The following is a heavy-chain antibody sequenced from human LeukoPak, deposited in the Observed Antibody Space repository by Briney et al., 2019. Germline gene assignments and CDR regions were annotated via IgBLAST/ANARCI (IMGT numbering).Heavy chain of an antibody. CDR2: IHDDGIVT. D-gene: IGHD3-16*01. J-gene: IGHJ4*02. Sequence: GGSLRLSCAASGFTFSTYWMTWVRQAPEKGLGWVANIHDDGIVTHYVDSVKGRFTISRDNARNSVNLQLNSLRVEDTALYYCARGRGWVDHWGQGTLVTVSS. CDR1: GFTFSTYW. CDR3: ARGRGWVDH. V-gene: IGHV3-7*01.